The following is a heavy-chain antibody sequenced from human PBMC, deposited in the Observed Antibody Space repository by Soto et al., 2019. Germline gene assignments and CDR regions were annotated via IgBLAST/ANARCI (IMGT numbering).Heavy chain of an antibody. CDR1: GFSLSTSGVG. CDR2: IYWNDDK. D-gene: IGHD6-6*01. CDR3: AHMGKSSSVSVFGY. Sequence: QITLKESGPTLVKPTQTLTLTCTFSGFSLSTSGVGVGWIRQPPGKALEWLALIYWNDDKRYSPSLKSRLTITKDTSKNQVVLTVTNMDPVDTATYYCAHMGKSSSVSVFGYWGQGSLVTVSS. J-gene: IGHJ4*02. V-gene: IGHV2-5*01.